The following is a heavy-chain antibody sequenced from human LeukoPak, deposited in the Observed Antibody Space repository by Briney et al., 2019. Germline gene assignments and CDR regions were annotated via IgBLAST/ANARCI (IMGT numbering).Heavy chain of an antibody. D-gene: IGHD3-10*01. Sequence: GGSLRLSCAASGFTFSSYGMHWVRQAPGKGLEWVAVISYDGSNKYYADSVKGRFTISRDNSKNTLYLQMNSLRDEDTAVYYCAKDRSGRGSLVDYWGQGTLVTVSS. V-gene: IGHV3-30*18. CDR2: ISYDGSNK. CDR3: AKDRSGRGSLVDY. J-gene: IGHJ4*02. CDR1: GFTFSSYG.